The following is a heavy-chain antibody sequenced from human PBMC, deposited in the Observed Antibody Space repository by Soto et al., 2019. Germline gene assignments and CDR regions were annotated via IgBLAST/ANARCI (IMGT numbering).Heavy chain of an antibody. J-gene: IGHJ4*02. CDR1: GFTFSSHA. D-gene: IGHD3-16*01. CDR2: ISDSGGST. CDR3: ARHGGTPDLYFDY. V-gene: IGHV3-23*01. Sequence: GGSLRLSCAASGFTFSSHAMSWVRRAPGKGLEWVSGISDSGGSTYYADSVKGRVTISRDNSKNSLYLQMSSLRAEDTALYYCARHGGTPDLYFDYWGQGTPVTVSS.